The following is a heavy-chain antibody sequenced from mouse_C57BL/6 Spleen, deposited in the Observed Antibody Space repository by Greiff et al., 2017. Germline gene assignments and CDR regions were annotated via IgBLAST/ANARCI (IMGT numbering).Heavy chain of an antibody. CDR1: GYSFTSYY. CDR2: IYPGSGNS. CDR3: ARPYGSSLFDY. Sequence: QVQLQQSGPELVKPGASVKISCKASGYSFTSYYIHWVKQRPGQGLEWIGWIYPGSGNSKYNEKFKGKATLTADTSSSTAYMQLSSLTSEDSAVYYCARPYGSSLFDYWGQGTTLTVSS. D-gene: IGHD1-1*01. V-gene: IGHV1-66*01. J-gene: IGHJ2*01.